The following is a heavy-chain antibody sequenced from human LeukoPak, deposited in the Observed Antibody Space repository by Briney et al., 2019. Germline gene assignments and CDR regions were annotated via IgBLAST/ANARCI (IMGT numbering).Heavy chain of an antibody. Sequence: GGSLRLSCAASGFTFSSYGMHWVRQAPGKGLEWVAVISYDGSNKYYADSVKGRFTISRDNSKNTLYLQMNSLRAEDTAVYHCARAGAPAAAALDYWGQGTLVTVSS. D-gene: IGHD6-13*01. V-gene: IGHV3-30*03. J-gene: IGHJ4*02. CDR3: ARAGAPAAAALDY. CDR1: GFTFSSYG. CDR2: ISYDGSNK.